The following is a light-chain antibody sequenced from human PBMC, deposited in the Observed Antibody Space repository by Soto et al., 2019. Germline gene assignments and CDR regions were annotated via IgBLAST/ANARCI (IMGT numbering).Light chain of an antibody. CDR3: CSYAGGSTYV. CDR1: SSDVGSYNL. Sequence: QSALTQPASVSGSPGQSITISCTGTSSDVGSYNLVSWYQQHPGKAPKLMIYECSKRPSGVSNRFSGSKSGNTASLTISGLQAEDEADYYCCSYAGGSTYVFGTGTKLTVL. J-gene: IGLJ1*01. V-gene: IGLV2-23*01. CDR2: ECS.